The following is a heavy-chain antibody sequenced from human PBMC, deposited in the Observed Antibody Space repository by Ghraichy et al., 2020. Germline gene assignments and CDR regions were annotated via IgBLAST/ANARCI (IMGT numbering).Heavy chain of an antibody. V-gene: IGHV1-46*01. Sequence: ASVKVSCKASGYTFTSYYMHWVRQAPGQGLEWMGIINPSGGSTSYAQKFQGRVTMTRDTSTSTVYMELSSLRSEDTAVYYCARRSPPLYSSGWYLEGGTHWYFDLWGRGTLVTVSS. CDR2: INPSGGST. J-gene: IGHJ2*01. D-gene: IGHD6-19*01. CDR1: GYTFTSYY. CDR3: ARRSPPLYSSGWYLEGGTHWYFDL.